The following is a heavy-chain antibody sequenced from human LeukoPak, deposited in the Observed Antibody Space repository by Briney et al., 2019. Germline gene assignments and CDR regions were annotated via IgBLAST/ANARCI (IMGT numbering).Heavy chain of an antibody. Sequence: PGGSLRLSCAASGFTVSSNYMSWVRQAPGKGLEWVSVTYSDGSTYYADSVRGHFTISRDNSQNTLFLQMSRLRAEDTAVYYCAKGGRVQRTDSWGQGTLVTVSS. V-gene: IGHV3-53*01. D-gene: IGHD1-1*01. CDR1: GFTVSSNY. J-gene: IGHJ4*02. CDR2: TYSDGST. CDR3: AKGGRVQRTDS.